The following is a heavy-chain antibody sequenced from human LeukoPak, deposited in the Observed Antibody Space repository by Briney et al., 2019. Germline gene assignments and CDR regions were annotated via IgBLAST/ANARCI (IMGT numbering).Heavy chain of an antibody. D-gene: IGHD2-15*01. Sequence: ASVKVSCKASGYTFTSYGIIWVRQAPGQGLEWMGWISAYNGNTNYAQKLQGRVTMTTDTSTSTAYMELRSLRSDDTAVYYCAAVYPGNCSGGSCYSGDYYYYGMDVWGQGTTVTVSS. CDR1: GYTFTSYG. V-gene: IGHV1-18*01. J-gene: IGHJ6*02. CDR2: ISAYNGNT. CDR3: AAVYPGNCSGGSCYSGDYYYYGMDV.